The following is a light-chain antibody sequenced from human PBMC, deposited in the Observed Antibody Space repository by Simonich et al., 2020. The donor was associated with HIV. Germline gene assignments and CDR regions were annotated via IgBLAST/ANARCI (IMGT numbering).Light chain of an antibody. Sequence: QSVLTQPPSVSGAPGQRVTISCTGSSSNIGAGYDVHWYQHLPGTAPKLLFYGNSNRPSGVPDRFSGSKSGTSASLAITGLQAEDEADYYCQSYDSSLSGWVFGGGTKLTVL. CDR1: SSNIGAGYD. CDR3: QSYDSSLSGWV. J-gene: IGLJ3*02. V-gene: IGLV1-40*01. CDR2: GNS.